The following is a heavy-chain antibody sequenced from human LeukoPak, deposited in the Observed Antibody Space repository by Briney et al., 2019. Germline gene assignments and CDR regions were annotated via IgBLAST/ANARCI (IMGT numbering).Heavy chain of an antibody. D-gene: IGHD6-19*01. J-gene: IGHJ4*02. CDR1: GFTFSSYS. Sequence: GGSLRLSCAASGFTFSSYSMNWVRQAPGKGLEWVSYISSSSSTIYYADSVKGRFTISRDNAKNSLYLQMNSLRAEDTAAYYCVRDFEQWLVQGGYYFDYWGQGTLVTVSS. CDR2: ISSSSSTI. CDR3: VRDFEQWLVQGGYYFDY. V-gene: IGHV3-48*01.